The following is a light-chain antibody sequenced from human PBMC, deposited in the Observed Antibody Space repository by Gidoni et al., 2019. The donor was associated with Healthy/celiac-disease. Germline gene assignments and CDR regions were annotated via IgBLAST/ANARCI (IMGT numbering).Light chain of an antibody. V-gene: IGKV3-20*01. Sequence: LTQSPGTLSLSPGERATLSCRASQSVSSSYLAWYQQKPGQAPRLLIYGASSRATGIPDRFSGSGSGTDFTLTISRLEPEDFAVYYCQQYGSSPRTFXQXTKVEIK. J-gene: IGKJ1*01. CDR3: QQYGSSPRT. CDR1: QSVSSSY. CDR2: GAS.